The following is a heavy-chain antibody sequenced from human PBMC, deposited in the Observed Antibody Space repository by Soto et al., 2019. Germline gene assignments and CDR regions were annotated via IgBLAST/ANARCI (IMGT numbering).Heavy chain of an antibody. D-gene: IGHD6-13*01. Sequence: PGGSLRLSCAASGLTFSSFSMNWVRQAPGKGLEWVASIQQDGSEKYYVDSVKGRFTISRDGAKNSLFLQMNSLRAEDTALYFCARGSNFAYDYWGQGTQVTVSS. CDR3: ARGSNFAYDY. CDR2: IQQDGSEK. J-gene: IGHJ4*02. CDR1: GLTFSSFS. V-gene: IGHV3-7*01.